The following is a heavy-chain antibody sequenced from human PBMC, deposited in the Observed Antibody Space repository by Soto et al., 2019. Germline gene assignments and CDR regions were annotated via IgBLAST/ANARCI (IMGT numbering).Heavy chain of an antibody. Sequence: GGSLRLSCAASGFALSSHTMTWVRQAPGKGPEWVSCISRSGTNIYYADSVRGRVTLSRDNAKNSVDLQMNSLRAEDTAVYYCARDMSYCNDGGCSYMDVWGKGTTVTVSS. D-gene: IGHD2-15*01. J-gene: IGHJ6*03. CDR1: GFALSSHT. V-gene: IGHV3-21*01. CDR2: ISRSGTNI. CDR3: ARDMSYCNDGGCSYMDV.